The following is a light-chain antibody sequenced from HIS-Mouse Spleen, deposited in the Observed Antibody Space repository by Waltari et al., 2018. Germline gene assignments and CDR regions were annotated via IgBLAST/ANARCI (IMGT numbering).Light chain of an antibody. CDR1: QRIGSS. Sequence: EIVLTQSPDFQSVTPKEKVTITCRASQRIGSSLHWYQQKPDQSPKLLLKYASQSFSGVPSRFSGSGSGTDFTLTINSLEAEDAATYYCQQYNSYSKTFGQGTKVEIK. CDR3: QQYNSYSKT. J-gene: IGKJ1*01. V-gene: IGKV6-21*01. CDR2: YAS.